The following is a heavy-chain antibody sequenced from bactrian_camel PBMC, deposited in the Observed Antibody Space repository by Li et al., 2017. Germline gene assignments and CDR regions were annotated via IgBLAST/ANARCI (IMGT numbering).Heavy chain of an antibody. CDR1: GFTFTNYW. V-gene: IGHV3S6*01. D-gene: IGHD3*01. Sequence: HVQLVESGGGLVQPGGTLRLSCAASGFTFTNYWMHWVRQGPGKGLEWVSTIYRDGSKTSYADSVKGRFTISKDNAKNTLYLQMNDLKPGDTAMYHCALARWCLMVDCEPGNWCYLSQRHQGTQVTVS. J-gene: IGHJ4*01. CDR2: IYRDGSKT.